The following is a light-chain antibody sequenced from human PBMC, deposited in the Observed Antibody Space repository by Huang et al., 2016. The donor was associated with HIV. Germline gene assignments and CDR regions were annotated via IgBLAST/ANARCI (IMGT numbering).Light chain of an antibody. Sequence: EIVMTQSPATLSVSPGERATLSCRASQSVSSNLAWYQQKPGQAPRLLIYGASTRATGIPARFSCSGSGTEFTLTISSLQSEDFAVYYCQQNNNWPPLFTFGPGTKVDIK. V-gene: IGKV3-15*01. CDR2: GAS. CDR3: QQNNNWPPLFT. CDR1: QSVSSN. J-gene: IGKJ3*01.